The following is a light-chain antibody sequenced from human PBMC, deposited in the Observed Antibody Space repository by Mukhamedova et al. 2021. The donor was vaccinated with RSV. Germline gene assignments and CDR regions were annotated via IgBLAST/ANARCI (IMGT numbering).Light chain of an antibody. CDR2: GAS. J-gene: IGKJ1*01. CDR1: QRVSNFY. CDR3: QQYATSPPT. Sequence: CRASQRVSNFYLAWYQQKPGQAPRLLIYGASIRATGIPDRFSGGGSGTDFTLTITRLEPEDSAVYNCQQYATSPPTFGQGTKVEI. V-gene: IGKV3-20*01.